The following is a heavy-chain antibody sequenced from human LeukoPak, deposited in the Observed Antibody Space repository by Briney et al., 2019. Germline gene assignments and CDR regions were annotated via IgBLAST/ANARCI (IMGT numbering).Heavy chain of an antibody. J-gene: IGHJ6*03. CDR2: INHSGST. Sequence: SETLSLTCAVYGGSFSGYYWSWIRQPPGKGLEWIGEINHSGSTNYNPSLKSRVTISVDTSKNQFSLKLSSVTAADTAVYYCARRLRGYCSGGSCSPGQGYYYYYYMDVWGKGTTVTVSS. CDR3: ARRLRGYCSGGSCSPGQGYYYYYYMDV. CDR1: GGSFSGYY. D-gene: IGHD2-15*01. V-gene: IGHV4-34*01.